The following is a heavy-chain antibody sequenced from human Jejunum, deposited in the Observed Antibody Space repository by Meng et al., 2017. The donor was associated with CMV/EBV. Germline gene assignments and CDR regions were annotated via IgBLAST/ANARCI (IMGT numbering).Heavy chain of an antibody. D-gene: IGHD4-17*01. V-gene: IGHV3-11*01. CDR2: ISGSGRTK. CDR3: ARDCTGSDYCDEGSVYSQY. Sequence: FRAYHMACIRQDPGSGLECISHISGSGRTKYYASCVRSQFTISRDNAPNSLFLEITSLNPEDTALYYCARDCTGSDYCDEGSVYSQYWGQGSLVTVSS. CDR1: FRAYH. J-gene: IGHJ4*02.